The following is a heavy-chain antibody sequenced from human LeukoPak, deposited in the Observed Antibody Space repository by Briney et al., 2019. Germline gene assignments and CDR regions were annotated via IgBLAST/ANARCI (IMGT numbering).Heavy chain of an antibody. V-gene: IGHV4-38-2*01. CDR3: ARPLYSSSSGFDY. CDR1: GYSISSGYY. CDR2: IYHSGST. J-gene: IGHJ4*02. D-gene: IGHD6-6*01. Sequence: PSETLSLTCAVSGYSISSGYYWGWIRRPPGKGLEWIGSIYHSGSTYYNPSLKSRVTISVDTSKNQFSLKLSSVTAADTAVYYCARPLYSSSSGFDYWGQGTLVTVSS.